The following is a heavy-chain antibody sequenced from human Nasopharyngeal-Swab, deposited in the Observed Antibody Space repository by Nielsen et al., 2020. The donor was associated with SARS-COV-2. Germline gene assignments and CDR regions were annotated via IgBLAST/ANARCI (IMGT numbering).Heavy chain of an antibody. Sequence: GGSLRLSCAASGFTFSDYTMNWVRQAPGQGLEWVSSISSSGSYMYYTDSVKGRFTISRDNAKNSLYLQMDSLRPEDTAVYYCATAIGSTGNFDYWGQGTLVTVSS. V-gene: IGHV3-21*01. CDR3: ATAIGSTGNFDY. J-gene: IGHJ4*02. CDR2: ISSSGSYM. D-gene: IGHD3-9*01. CDR1: GFTFSDYT.